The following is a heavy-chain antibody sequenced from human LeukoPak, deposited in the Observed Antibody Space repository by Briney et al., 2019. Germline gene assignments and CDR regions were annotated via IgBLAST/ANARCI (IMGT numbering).Heavy chain of an antibody. J-gene: IGHJ6*03. CDR2: IIPIFGTA. D-gene: IGHD3-16*01. Sequence: ASAKVSCKASAGTFSSYAISWVRHATGQGLEWMGRIIPIFGTANYAQKFQGRVTITADKSTSTAYMELSSLRSEDTAVYYCARDTPVGGSYYYYYMDVWGKGTTVTVSS. CDR1: AGTFSSYA. V-gene: IGHV1-69*06. CDR3: ARDTPVGGSYYYYYMDV.